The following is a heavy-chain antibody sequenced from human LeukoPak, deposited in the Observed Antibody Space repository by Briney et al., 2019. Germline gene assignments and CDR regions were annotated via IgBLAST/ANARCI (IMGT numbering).Heavy chain of an antibody. CDR1: GYSFTSYW. J-gene: IGHJ4*02. Sequence: GESLKISCKGSGYSFTSYWIGWVRQMTGKGLEWMGIIYPGDSDTRYSPSFQGQVTISADKSISTAYLQWSSLKASDTAMYYCACSLYYYDSSGYYYSWGQGTLVTVSS. CDR3: ACSLYYYDSSGYYYS. V-gene: IGHV5-51*01. D-gene: IGHD3-22*01. CDR2: IYPGDSDT.